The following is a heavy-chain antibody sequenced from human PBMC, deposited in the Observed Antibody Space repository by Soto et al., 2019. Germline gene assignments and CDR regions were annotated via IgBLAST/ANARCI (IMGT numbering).Heavy chain of an antibody. D-gene: IGHD1-1*01. CDR3: ARDCIGGTAFRGFLDY. CDR1: KSIFTGYG. CDR2: IRFDGTDE. J-gene: IGHJ4*02. Sequence: QVLPVESGGGVAQPGRSLRLSCAASKSIFTGYGMHWVRQTPGKGLEWVAVIRFDGTDEHYADSVKGRFTISRDNSKNMLYLQMNSLRVEDTALYYCARDCIGGTAFRGFLDYCGQGTLVTVSS. V-gene: IGHV3-33*01.